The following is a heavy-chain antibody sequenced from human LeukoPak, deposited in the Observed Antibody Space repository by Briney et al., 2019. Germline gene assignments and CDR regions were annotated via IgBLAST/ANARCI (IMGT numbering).Heavy chain of an antibody. CDR3: ARAPAYDILTGYYSPLDY. V-gene: IGHV6-1*01. D-gene: IGHD3-9*01. CDR2: TYYRSKWYN. CDR1: GDGVSSNSAA. Sequence: SQTLSLTCAISGDGVSSNSAAWNWIRQSPSRGLEWLGRTYYRSKWYNDYAVSVKSRITINPDTSKNQFSLQLNSVTPEDTAVYYCARAPAYDILTGYYSPLDYWGQGTLVTVSS. J-gene: IGHJ4*02.